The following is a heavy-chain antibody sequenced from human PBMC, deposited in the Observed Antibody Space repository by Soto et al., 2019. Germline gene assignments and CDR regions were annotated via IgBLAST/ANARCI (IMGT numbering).Heavy chain of an antibody. J-gene: IGHJ6*02. V-gene: IGHV4-31*03. Sequence: QVQLQESGPGLVKPSQTLSLTCTVSGGSISSGGYYWSWIRQHPGKGLEWIGYIYYSGSTYYNPSLKSRVTISVDTSKNQFSRKLSSVTAADTAVYYCAAEAWVDYYYGMDVWGQGTTVTVSS. CDR2: IYYSGST. D-gene: IGHD2-15*01. CDR3: AAEAWVDYYYGMDV. CDR1: GGSISSGGYY.